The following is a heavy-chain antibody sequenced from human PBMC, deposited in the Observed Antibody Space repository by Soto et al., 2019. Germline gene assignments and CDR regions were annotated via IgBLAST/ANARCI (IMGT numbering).Heavy chain of an antibody. CDR2: IYFNGTT. V-gene: IGHV4-59*01. J-gene: IGHJ4*02. CDR1: CVTLSGYY. D-gene: IGHD3-10*01. Sequence: PSETLSLTCTFSCVTLSGYYWSWIRQTPGKTLEWIGCIYFNGTTNYNPSLKSRVTISLDMSKNQFSLKLRSVTAADTAVYHCARGKGTHKYWGRGALVTVSS. CDR3: ARGKGTHKY.